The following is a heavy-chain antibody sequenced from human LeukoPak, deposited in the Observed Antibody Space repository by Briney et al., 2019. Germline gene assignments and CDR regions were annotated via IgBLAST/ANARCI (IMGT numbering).Heavy chain of an antibody. Sequence: PGGSLRLSCAASGFTFSSYAMSWVRQAPGKGLEWVSVISGSGGSTYYADSVKGRFTISRDNSKNTLYLQMNSLRAEDTAVYSCAKDLAEYYYDGSGYYYLDFWGQGTLATVSS. V-gene: IGHV3-23*01. CDR1: GFTFSSYA. CDR2: ISGSGGST. J-gene: IGHJ4*02. CDR3: AKDLAEYYYDGSGYYYLDF. D-gene: IGHD3-22*01.